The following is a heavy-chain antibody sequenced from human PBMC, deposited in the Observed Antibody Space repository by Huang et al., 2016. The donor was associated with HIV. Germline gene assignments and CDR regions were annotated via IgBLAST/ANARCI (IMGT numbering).Heavy chain of an antibody. J-gene: IGHJ4*02. Sequence: QLQLQESGPGLVKPSETLSLTCTVSGGSIRSDNYYWGWIRQPPGTGLEWIGSIYYSGSTYYNPSLKRRGTRTGDTAKNHFSLGMRFVTAADTAVYYCARLPGSITMIRGVITDPYWGQGTLVTVSS. CDR3: ARLPGSITMIRGVITDPY. D-gene: IGHD3-10*01. CDR1: GGSIRSDNYY. CDR2: IYYSGST. V-gene: IGHV4-39*02.